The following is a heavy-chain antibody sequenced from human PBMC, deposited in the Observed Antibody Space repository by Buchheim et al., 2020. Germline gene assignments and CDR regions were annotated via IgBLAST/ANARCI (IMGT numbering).Heavy chain of an antibody. J-gene: IGHJ4*02. Sequence: QLQLQESGPALVKPSETLSLTCTVSGGSISSSSYYWGWIRQPPGKGLEWIGSIYYSGSTYYNPSLKSRVTISVDTSKNQFSLKLSSVTAADTAVYYCARAWTRYPSWNERGDPTVYFDYWGQGTL. CDR3: ARAWTRYPSWNERGDPTVYFDY. V-gene: IGHV4-39*01. CDR1: GGSISSSSYY. D-gene: IGHD1-1*01. CDR2: IYYSGST.